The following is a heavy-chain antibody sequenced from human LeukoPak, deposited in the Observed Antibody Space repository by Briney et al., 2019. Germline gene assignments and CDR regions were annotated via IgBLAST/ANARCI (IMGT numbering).Heavy chain of an antibody. CDR2: ISYDGSNK. Sequence: GGSLRLSCAASGFTFSSYAMHWVRQAPGKGLEWVAVISYDGSNKYYADSVKGRFTISRDNSKNTLYLQMNSPRAEDTAVYYGAREWLRSPYGIDVWGQGTTVTVSS. V-gene: IGHV3-30*04. CDR1: GFTFSSYA. CDR3: AREWLRSPYGIDV. J-gene: IGHJ6*02. D-gene: IGHD5-12*01.